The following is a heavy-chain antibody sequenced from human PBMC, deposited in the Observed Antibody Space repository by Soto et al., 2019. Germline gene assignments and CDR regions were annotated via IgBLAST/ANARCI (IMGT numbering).Heavy chain of an antibody. Sequence: GGSLRLSCAASGFTFSSYAMSWVRQAPGKGLEWVSAISGSGGSTYYADSVKGRFTISRDNSKNTLYLQMNSLRAEDTAVYYCAKVPFRDILTGYHIDYWGQGTLVTVSS. V-gene: IGHV3-23*01. CDR1: GFTFSSYA. D-gene: IGHD3-9*01. CDR3: AKVPFRDILTGYHIDY. CDR2: ISGSGGST. J-gene: IGHJ4*02.